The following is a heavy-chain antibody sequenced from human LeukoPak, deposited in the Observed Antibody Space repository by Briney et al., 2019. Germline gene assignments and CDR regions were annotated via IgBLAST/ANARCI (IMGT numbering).Heavy chain of an antibody. CDR3: ARHRSGGSQDDAFDI. V-gene: IGHV3-7*01. D-gene: IGHD2-15*01. Sequence: GGSLRLSCAASEFTFSTYWMTWVRQAPGKGLEWVADIKQDGSEKYYVDPVKGRFTISRQNAKNSLFLQMNSLRAEDTAVYYCARHRSGGSQDDAFDIWGQGTLVTVSS. CDR1: EFTFSTYW. J-gene: IGHJ3*02. CDR2: IKQDGSEK.